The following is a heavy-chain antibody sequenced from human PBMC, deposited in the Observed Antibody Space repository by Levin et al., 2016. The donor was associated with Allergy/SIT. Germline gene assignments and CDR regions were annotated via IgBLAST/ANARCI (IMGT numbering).Heavy chain of an antibody. CDR3: ARANYYGPGSNYKTNKFYYYMDV. Sequence: WVRQAPGQGLQWMGWVSAYSGNTHLAQRFQDRVIMTTGTSTTTAYMELRSLRSDDTAIYFCARANYYGPGSNYKTNKFYYYMDVWGERGPRSPVSS. V-gene: IGHV1-18*01. J-gene: IGHJ6*03. CDR2: VSAYSGNT. D-gene: IGHD3-10*01.